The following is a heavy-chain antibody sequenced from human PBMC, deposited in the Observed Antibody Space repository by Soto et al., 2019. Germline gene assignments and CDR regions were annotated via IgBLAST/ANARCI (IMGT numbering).Heavy chain of an antibody. CDR1: SGSISSSNW. CDR3: ARAETTVTPSGAFDI. Sequence: PSETLSLTCAVSSGSISSSNWWSWVRQPPGKGLEWIGEIYHSGSTNYNPPLKSRVTISVDKSKNQFSLKLSSVTAADTAVYYCARAETTVTPSGAFDIWGQGTMVT. J-gene: IGHJ3*02. CDR2: IYHSGST. V-gene: IGHV4-4*02. D-gene: IGHD4-17*01.